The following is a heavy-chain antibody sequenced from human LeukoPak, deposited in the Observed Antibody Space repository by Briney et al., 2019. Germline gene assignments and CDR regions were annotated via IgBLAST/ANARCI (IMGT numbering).Heavy chain of an antibody. CDR1: GFTFSSYS. Sequence: GGSLRLSCAASGFTFSSYSMNWVRQAPGKGLEWVSSISSSSSYIYYADSVKGRFNISRDNAKNSLYLQMNSPRAEDTAVYYCARDGTLETDPDAFDIWGQGTMVTVSS. D-gene: IGHD5-24*01. J-gene: IGHJ3*02. CDR3: ARDGTLETDPDAFDI. V-gene: IGHV3-21*01. CDR2: ISSSSSYI.